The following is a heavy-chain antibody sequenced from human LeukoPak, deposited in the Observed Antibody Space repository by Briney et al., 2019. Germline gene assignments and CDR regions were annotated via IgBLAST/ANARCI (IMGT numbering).Heavy chain of an antibody. CDR2: IYHSGST. J-gene: IGHJ4*02. Sequence: SETLSLTCAVSGGSISSGGYSWSWIRQPPGKGLEWIGYIYHSGSTYYNPSLKSRVTISVDRSKNQFSLKLSSVTAADTAVYYCARAGGFNYYDSSGIYWGQGTLVTVYS. CDR1: GGSISSGGYS. CDR3: ARAGGFNYYDSSGIY. D-gene: IGHD3-22*01. V-gene: IGHV4-30-2*01.